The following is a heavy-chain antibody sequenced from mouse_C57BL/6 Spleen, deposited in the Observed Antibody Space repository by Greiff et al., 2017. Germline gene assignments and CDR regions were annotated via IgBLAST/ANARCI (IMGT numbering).Heavy chain of an antibody. CDR1: GYTFTSYW. D-gene: IGHD2-2*01. CDR2: IDPSDSYT. Sequence: VKLQQPGAELVMPGASVKLSCKASGYTFTSYWMHWVKQRPGQGLEWIGEIDPSDSYTNYNQKFKGKSTLTVDKSSSTAYLQLSSLTSEDSAVYYCARSGYYWYFDVWGTGTTVTVSS. J-gene: IGHJ1*03. CDR3: ARSGYYWYFDV. V-gene: IGHV1-69*01.